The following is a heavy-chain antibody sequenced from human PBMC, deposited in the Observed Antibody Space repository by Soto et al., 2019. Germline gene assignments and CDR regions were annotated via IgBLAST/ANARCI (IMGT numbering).Heavy chain of an antibody. V-gene: IGHV1-46*01. J-gene: IGHJ4*02. CDR3: ARGLSPGGGAFDY. D-gene: IGHD3-16*01. Sequence: QVQLVQSGAEVKKPGASVKVSCKASGYTFTRYYMHWVRQAPGQGLEWMGIINPSGGSTSYAQKFHGSVTMTRDTSTSTVYMELSSLRSEDTAVYYCARGLSPGGGAFDYWGQETLVTVSS. CDR1: GYTFTRYY. CDR2: INPSGGST.